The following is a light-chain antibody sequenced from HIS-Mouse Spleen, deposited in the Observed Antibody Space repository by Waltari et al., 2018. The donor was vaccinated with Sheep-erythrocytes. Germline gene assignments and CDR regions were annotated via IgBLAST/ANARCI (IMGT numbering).Light chain of an antibody. CDR2: EGS. CDR1: SRDVGSYNL. J-gene: IGLJ1*01. Sequence: QSALTQPAPVSGSPGQSITISCTGTSRDVGSYNLVSWYQQHPGKAPKLMIYEGSKRPSGVPDRFSGSKSGNTASLTISGLQAEDEADYYCCSYAGSYNHVFATGTKVTVL. V-gene: IGLV2-14*02. CDR3: CSYAGSYNHV.